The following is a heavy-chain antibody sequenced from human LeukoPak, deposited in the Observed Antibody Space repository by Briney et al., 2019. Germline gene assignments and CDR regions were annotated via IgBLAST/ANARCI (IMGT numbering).Heavy chain of an antibody. CDR1: GYTFTYRY. J-gene: IGHJ4*02. V-gene: IGHV1-45*02. Sequence: GASVKVSCKASGYTFTYRYLHWVRQAPGQALEWMGWLTPFNGNTNYAQKFHDRVTITRDKSMNTAYMELSSLISEDTAMYYCAIDYGGSQSFDYWGQGTLVTVSS. CDR2: LTPFNGNT. D-gene: IGHD4-23*01. CDR3: AIDYGGSQSFDY.